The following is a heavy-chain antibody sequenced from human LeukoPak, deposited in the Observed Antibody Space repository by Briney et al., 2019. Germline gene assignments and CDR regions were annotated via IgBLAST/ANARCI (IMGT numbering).Heavy chain of an antibody. CDR2: ISSSSSTI. CDR1: GFTFSSYS. Sequence: GGSLRLSCAASGFTFSSYSMNWVRQAPGKGLEWVSYISSSSSTIYYADSVKGRFTISRDNAKNSLYLQMNSLRAEDTAVYYCARTLGAAYCSSTSCPYFDYWGQGTLVTVSS. V-gene: IGHV3-48*01. D-gene: IGHD2-2*01. CDR3: ARTLGAAYCSSTSCPYFDY. J-gene: IGHJ4*02.